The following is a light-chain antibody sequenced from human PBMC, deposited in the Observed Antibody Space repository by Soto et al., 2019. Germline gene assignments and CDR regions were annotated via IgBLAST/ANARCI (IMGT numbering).Light chain of an antibody. V-gene: IGLV3-25*02. CDR1: ALPKQY. J-gene: IGLJ3*02. CDR2: KDS. Sequence: SYELTQPPSVSVSPGQTARITCSGDALPKQYAYWYQQKPGQAPVLVIYKDSERPSGIPERFSGSSSGTTVTLTISGVQAEDEADYSCQSADSSGTHWVFGGATKLTVL. CDR3: QSADSSGTHWV.